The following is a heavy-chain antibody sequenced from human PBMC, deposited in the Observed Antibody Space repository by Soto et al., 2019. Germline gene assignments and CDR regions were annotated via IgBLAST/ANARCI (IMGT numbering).Heavy chain of an antibody. CDR3: ARDTGDGTFHF. J-gene: IGHJ4*02. D-gene: IGHD7-27*01. CDR2: SNAGYGNT. Sequence: QVHLVQSGAEVRKPGASVKVSCKASGYTFSSYAMHWVRQAPGQRLEWMGWSNAGYGNTKSSQKFQDRVTISRDSSAGTAYRELTSLRSEDTAVYCCARDTGDGTFHFWGQGPLCTVSS. V-gene: IGHV1-3*01. CDR1: GYTFSSYA.